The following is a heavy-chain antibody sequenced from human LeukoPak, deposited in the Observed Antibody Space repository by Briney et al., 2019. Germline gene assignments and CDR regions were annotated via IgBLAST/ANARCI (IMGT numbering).Heavy chain of an antibody. CDR2: ISGSGGST. CDR1: GFTFSSYA. CDR3: AKTPYYGSGSSFDY. J-gene: IGHJ4*02. D-gene: IGHD3-10*01. V-gene: IGHV3-23*01. Sequence: GGSLRLSCAASGFTFSSYAMSWVRQAPGKGLEWVSAISGSGGSTYYADSVKGRFTISRDNSKNTLYLQMNGLRAEDTAVYYCAKTPYYGSGSSFDYWGQGTLVTVSS.